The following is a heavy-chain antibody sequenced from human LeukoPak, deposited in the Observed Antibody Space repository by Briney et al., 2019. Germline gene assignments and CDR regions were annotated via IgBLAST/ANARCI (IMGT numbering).Heavy chain of an antibody. V-gene: IGHV3-33*01. D-gene: IGHD5-18*01. CDR1: GFTFSSYG. Sequence: PGRSLRLSCAASGFTFSSYGMHWVRQAPGKGLEWVAVMWFDGSNKYYVDSVKGRFTISRDNSKNTLYLQMNSLRAEDTAVYYCARGGGYSYGYGVIDYWGQGTLVTVSS. CDR2: MWFDGSNK. J-gene: IGHJ4*02. CDR3: ARGGGYSYGYGVIDY.